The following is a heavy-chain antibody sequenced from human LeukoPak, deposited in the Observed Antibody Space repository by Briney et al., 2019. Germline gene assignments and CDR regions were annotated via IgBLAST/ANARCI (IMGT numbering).Heavy chain of an antibody. V-gene: IGHV3-30*02. J-gene: IGHJ4*02. CDR1: GFTFSSYG. CDR2: IRYDGSNK. CDR3: ARELGKYRRILGRDSQWLAVSGFDN. D-gene: IGHD6-19*01. Sequence: GGSLRLSCAASGFTFSSYGMHWVRQAPGKGLEWVAFIRYDGSNKYYADSVKGRFTISRENSKNTLYLQMNSLRAEDTAVYYCARELGKYRRILGRDSQWLAVSGFDNWGQGILVTVSS.